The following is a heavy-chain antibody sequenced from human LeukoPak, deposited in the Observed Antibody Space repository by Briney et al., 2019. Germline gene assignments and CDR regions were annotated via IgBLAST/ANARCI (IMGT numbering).Heavy chain of an antibody. J-gene: IGHJ4*02. CDR3: AKDRGGDCQVYK. V-gene: IGHV3-7*01. Sequence: GGSLRLSCAASGFTFSSYWMSWVRQAPGKGLEWVANIKQDGSEKYYVDSVKGRFTISRDNAKNSVYLQMNRLRAEDTAVYYCAKDRGGDCQVYKWGQGSLVTVSS. CDR2: IKQDGSEK. D-gene: IGHD2-21*02. CDR1: GFTFSSYW.